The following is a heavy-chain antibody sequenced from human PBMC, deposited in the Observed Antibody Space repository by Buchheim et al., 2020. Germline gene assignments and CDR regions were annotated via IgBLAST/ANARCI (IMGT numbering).Heavy chain of an antibody. V-gene: IGHV3-48*01. J-gene: IGHJ5*02. D-gene: IGHD6-19*01. Sequence: EVQLVESGGGLVQPGGSLRLSCAASGFTFSSYSTNWVRQAPGKGLEWVSYISSSSSTIYYADSVKGRFTISRDNAKNSLYLQMNSLRAEDSAVYYCAKDKYSSGWYWFDPWGQGTL. CDR1: GFTFSSYS. CDR2: ISSSSSTI. CDR3: AKDKYSSGWYWFDP.